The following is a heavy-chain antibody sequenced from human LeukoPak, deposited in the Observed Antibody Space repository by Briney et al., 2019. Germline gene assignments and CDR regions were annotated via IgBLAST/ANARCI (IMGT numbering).Heavy chain of an antibody. CDR2: ISAYNGNT. D-gene: IGHD6-6*01. CDR3: ARDSGVAARSGNMDV. V-gene: IGHV1-18*01. Sequence: ASVKVSCKASGYTFTSYGISWVRQVPGQGLEWMGWISAYNGNTNYAQKLQGRVTMTTDTSTSTAYMELRSLRSDDTAVYYCARDSGVAARSGNMDVWGKGTTVTVSS. CDR1: GYTFTSYG. J-gene: IGHJ6*03.